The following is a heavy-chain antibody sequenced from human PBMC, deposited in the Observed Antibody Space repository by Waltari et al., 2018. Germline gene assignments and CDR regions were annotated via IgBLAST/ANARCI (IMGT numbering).Heavy chain of an antibody. D-gene: IGHD6-13*01. CDR2: IKQDGSEK. J-gene: IGHJ4*02. V-gene: IGHV3-7*01. CDR3: ARDGIRQQLGY. Sequence: EVQLVESGGGLVQPGGSLRLSCAASGFTFSSYWISWVRQAPGKGLEWVANIKQDGSEKYYVDSVKGRFTISRDNAKNSLYLQMNSLRAEDTAVYYCARDGIRQQLGYWGQGTLVTVSS. CDR1: GFTFSSYW.